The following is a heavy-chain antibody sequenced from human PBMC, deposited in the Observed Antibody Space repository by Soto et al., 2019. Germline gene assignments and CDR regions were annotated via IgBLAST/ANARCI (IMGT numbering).Heavy chain of an antibody. D-gene: IGHD5-12*01. J-gene: IGHJ6*02. CDR2: IIPIFGTA. CDR1: GGTFSSYA. V-gene: IGHV1-69*01. CDR3: AREGSRDGYDPGYYYYYGMDV. Sequence: QVQLVQSGAEVKKPGSSVKVSCKASGGTFSSYAISWVRQAPGQGLEWMGGIIPIFGTANYAQKFQGRVTITADESTSTAYMELSSLRSEDTAVYYCAREGSRDGYDPGYYYYYGMDVWGQGTTVTVSS.